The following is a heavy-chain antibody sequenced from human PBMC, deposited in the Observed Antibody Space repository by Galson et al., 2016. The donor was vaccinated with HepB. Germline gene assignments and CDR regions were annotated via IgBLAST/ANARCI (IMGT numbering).Heavy chain of an antibody. CDR1: GYTFTSYG. J-gene: IGHJ4*02. D-gene: IGHD3-10*01. CDR3: AKDRGRFTMVRGSAY. CDR2: ISPYNNNT. V-gene: IGHV1-18*04. Sequence: SVKVSCKASGYTFTSYGISWVRQAPGQGLGWMGWISPYNNNTDYAQKLQGRVTMTTDTSRSTAYMEMRSLRSDDTAVYYCAKDRGRFTMVRGSAYRGQGTLVTVSS.